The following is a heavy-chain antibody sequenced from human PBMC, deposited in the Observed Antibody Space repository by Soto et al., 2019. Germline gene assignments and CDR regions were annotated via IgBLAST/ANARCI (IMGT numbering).Heavy chain of an antibody. CDR1: GFTFSSYS. CDR2: ISSSSSYI. V-gene: IGHV3-21*01. J-gene: IGHJ6*02. CDR3: ARDGVVVVPAADIYYYYGMDV. D-gene: IGHD2-2*01. Sequence: EVQLVESGGGLVKPGGSLRLSCAASGFTFSSYSMNWVRQAPGKGLEWVSSISSSSSYIYYADSVKGRFTISRDNAKNSLYLQMNSLRAEDTAVYYRARDGVVVVPAADIYYYYGMDVWGQGTTVTVSS.